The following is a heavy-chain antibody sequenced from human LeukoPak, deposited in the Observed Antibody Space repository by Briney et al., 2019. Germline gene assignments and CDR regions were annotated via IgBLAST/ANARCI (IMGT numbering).Heavy chain of an antibody. CDR3: AGGAGFLIDY. J-gene: IGHJ4*02. V-gene: IGHV3-11*04. CDR2: ISGRGSTI. CDR1: GFTFSDYY. D-gene: IGHD2/OR15-2a*01. Sequence: KPGGSLRLSCAASGFTFSDYYMSWIRQAPGKGLEWISYISGRGSTIHYADSVKGRFTISRDNAKNSLYLQMNSLRADDTAVYFCAGGAGFLIDYWGQGALVTVSS.